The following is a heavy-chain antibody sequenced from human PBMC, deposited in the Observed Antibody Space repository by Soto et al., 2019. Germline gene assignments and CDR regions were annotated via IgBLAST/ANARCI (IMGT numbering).Heavy chain of an antibody. D-gene: IGHD5-18*01. CDR3: AGRKLAGYSYVLFFDY. J-gene: IGHJ4*02. Sequence: QVQLQQWGAGLLKPSETLSLTCAVYGGSFSGYYWSWIRQPPGKGLEWIGEINHSGSTNYNPSLKGGVTIPVDTSKNDFPLKLSSVTAADTAVYYCAGRKLAGYSYVLFFDYWGQGTLVTVSS. CDR2: INHSGST. CDR1: GGSFSGYY. V-gene: IGHV4-34*01.